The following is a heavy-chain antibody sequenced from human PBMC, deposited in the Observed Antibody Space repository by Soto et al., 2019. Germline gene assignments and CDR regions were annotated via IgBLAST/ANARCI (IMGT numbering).Heavy chain of an antibody. CDR3: XXXXXGXXPXFDY. V-gene: IGHV3-53*01. CDR2: IYSGGST. CDR1: GFTVSSNY. J-gene: IGHJ4*02. Sequence: EVQLVESGGGLIQPGGSLRLSCAASGFTVSSNYMSWVRQAPGKGLEWVSVIYSGGSTYYADSVKGRFTISRDNSKNTLYLQMNSLRAEDTAVXXXXXXXXGXXPXFDYWGQGTLVTVSS.